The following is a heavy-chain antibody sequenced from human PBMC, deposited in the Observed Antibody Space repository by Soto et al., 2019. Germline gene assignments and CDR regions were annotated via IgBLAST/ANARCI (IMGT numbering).Heavy chain of an antibody. CDR2: ISSSSSPI. Sequence: GGSLRLSCAASGFTFSSYSMNWVRQAPGKGLEWVSYISSSSSPIYYADSVKGRFTISRDNAKNSLYLQMNSLRPEDTAAYYCVRGRNSFDYWGQGTLVTVS. V-gene: IGHV3-48*01. CDR1: GFTFSSYS. CDR3: VRGRNSFDY. J-gene: IGHJ4*02.